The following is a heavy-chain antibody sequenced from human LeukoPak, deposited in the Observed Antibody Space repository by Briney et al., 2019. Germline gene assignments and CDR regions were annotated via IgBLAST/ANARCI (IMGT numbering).Heavy chain of an antibody. V-gene: IGHV3-23*01. CDR3: ARGRSYDILTGYWKGGAFDI. J-gene: IGHJ3*02. D-gene: IGHD3-9*01. CDR2: ISGTGGNT. CDR1: GFTFGSYA. Sequence: TGGSLRLSCAASGFTFGSYAMSWVRQAPGKGLEWVSGISGTGGNTYYADPVKGRFTISRDNSKNTLYVQMSSLRAEDTALYYCARGRSYDILTGYWKGGAFDIWGQGTMVTVSS.